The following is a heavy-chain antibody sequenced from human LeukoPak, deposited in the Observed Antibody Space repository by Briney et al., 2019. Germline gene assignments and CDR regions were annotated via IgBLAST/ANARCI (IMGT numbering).Heavy chain of an antibody. J-gene: IGHJ4*02. CDR2: INWNGGST. V-gene: IGHV3-20*04. CDR1: GFTFDDYG. CDR3: ARGAYYDSSGYYNY. Sequence: GGSLRLSCAASGFTFDDYGMSWVRQAPGKGLEWVSGINWNGGSTGYADSVKGRFTISRDNAKNSLYLQMNSLRAEDTALYYCARGAYYDSSGYYNYWGQGTLVTVSS. D-gene: IGHD3-22*01.